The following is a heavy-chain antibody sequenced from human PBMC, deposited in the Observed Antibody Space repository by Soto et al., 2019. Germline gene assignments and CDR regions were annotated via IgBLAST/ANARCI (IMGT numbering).Heavy chain of an antibody. D-gene: IGHD5-12*01. CDR3: VKSRGGNNFDFFD. Sequence: PGGSLRLSCSASGFPFSIYAMHLVRQSPGKGLEYVSGVRGNGDPPFYADSVKGRFTISRDNSKNTLYLQMSGLSADDTAVYYCVKSRGGNNFDFFDWGQGCRVTV. V-gene: IGHV3-64D*06. CDR2: VRGNGDPP. CDR1: GFPFSIYA. J-gene: IGHJ4*02.